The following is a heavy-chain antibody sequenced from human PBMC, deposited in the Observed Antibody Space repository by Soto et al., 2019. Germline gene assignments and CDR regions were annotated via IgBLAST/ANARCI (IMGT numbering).Heavy chain of an antibody. Sequence: PGGSLRLSCAASGFTFSSYAMSWVRQAPGKGLEWVSAISGSGGSTYYADSVKGRFTISRDNSKNTLHLQMNSLRAEDTAVYYCAKFPLYYYDSSGYPDAGDYWGQGTLVTVSS. D-gene: IGHD3-22*01. J-gene: IGHJ4*02. CDR3: AKFPLYYYDSSGYPDAGDY. CDR1: GFTFSSYA. V-gene: IGHV3-23*01. CDR2: ISGSGGST.